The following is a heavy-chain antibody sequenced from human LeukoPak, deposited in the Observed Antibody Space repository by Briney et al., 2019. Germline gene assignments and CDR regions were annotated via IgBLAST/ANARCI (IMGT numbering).Heavy chain of an antibody. D-gene: IGHD1-14*01. Sequence: GGSLRLSCAASGFTFSSYWMSWVRQAPGKGLEWVSYISSGGSTIYYADSVKGRFTISRDNAKNSLYLQMNSLRAEDTAVYYCARDRGNQRGYYYYYMDVWGKGTTVTVSS. CDR2: ISSGGSTI. J-gene: IGHJ6*03. V-gene: IGHV3-48*04. CDR3: ARDRGNQRGYYYYYMDV. CDR1: GFTFSSYW.